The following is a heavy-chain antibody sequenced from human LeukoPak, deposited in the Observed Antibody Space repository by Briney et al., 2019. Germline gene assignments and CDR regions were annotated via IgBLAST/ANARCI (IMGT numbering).Heavy chain of an antibody. J-gene: IGHJ4*02. Sequence: SLRLSCAASGFTFDDYAMHWVRQAPGEGLEWVSGISWNSGSIGYADSVKGRFTISRANAKNTLYLQMNSLRAEDTALYYCAKDMYSSSSPYFDYWGQGTLVTVSS. CDR3: AKDMYSSSSPYFDY. CDR1: GFTFDDYA. CDR2: ISWNSGSI. D-gene: IGHD6-6*01. V-gene: IGHV3-9*01.